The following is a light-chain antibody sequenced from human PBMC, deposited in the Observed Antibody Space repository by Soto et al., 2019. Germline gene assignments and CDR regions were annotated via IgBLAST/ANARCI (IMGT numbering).Light chain of an antibody. CDR1: QSFRGL. Sequence: VVLTHSPVTLYLSPGERATLSCRASQSFRGLLAWYQQKPGQAPRLLIYDAYNRATGIPPRFSGSGSGTDFTLTISSLEPEDSAVYYCQQRSNWITFGQGRRLEIK. CDR3: QQRSNWIT. V-gene: IGKV3-11*01. CDR2: DAY. J-gene: IGKJ5*01.